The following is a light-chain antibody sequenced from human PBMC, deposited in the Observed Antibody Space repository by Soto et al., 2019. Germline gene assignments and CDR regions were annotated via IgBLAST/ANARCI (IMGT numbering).Light chain of an antibody. CDR3: SSYAGSNNLV. CDR2: EVS. Sequence: SALTQPPSASGSPGQSVTLSCTGTSSDVGAYHYVSWYQQLPGKAPKLVIYEVSKRPSGVPDRFSGSQSGNTASLTVSGLQGEDEADYYCSSYAGSNNLVFGGGTKLTVL. CDR1: SSDVGAYHY. J-gene: IGLJ3*02. V-gene: IGLV2-8*01.